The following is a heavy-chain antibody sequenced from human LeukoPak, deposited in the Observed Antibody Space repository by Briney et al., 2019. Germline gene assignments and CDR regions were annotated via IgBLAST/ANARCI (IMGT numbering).Heavy chain of an antibody. D-gene: IGHD3-9*01. V-gene: IGHV3-23*01. J-gene: IGHJ4*02. CDR3: AKGPYYDILTGYYIGEYYFDY. CDR2: ISGSGGST. Sequence: GGSLRLSCAASGFTFSSYAMSWVRQAPGKGLEWVSAISGSGGSTYYADSVKGRFTISRDNSKNTLYLQMNSLRAEDTAVYYCAKGPYYDILTGYYIGEYYFDYWGQGTLVTVSS. CDR1: GFTFSSYA.